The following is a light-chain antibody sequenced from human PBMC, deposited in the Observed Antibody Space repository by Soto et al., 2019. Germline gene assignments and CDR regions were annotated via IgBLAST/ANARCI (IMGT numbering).Light chain of an antibody. Sequence: DIQMTQSPSSLSASVGDSGTITSRASQSVTRYLNWYQQKPGKAPKLLIYAASSLQGGVPSRFSGSGSGTDFTLTISSLQPEDFATYYCQQANSFPITFGQGTRLEI. CDR2: AAS. CDR3: QQANSFPIT. J-gene: IGKJ5*01. CDR1: QSVTRY. V-gene: IGKV1-39*01.